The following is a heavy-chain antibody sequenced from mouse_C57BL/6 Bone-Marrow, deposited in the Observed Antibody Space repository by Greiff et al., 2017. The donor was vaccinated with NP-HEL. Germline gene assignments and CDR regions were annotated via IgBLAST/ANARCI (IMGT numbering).Heavy chain of an antibody. CDR1: GYIFTSYW. CDR3: ASEEITAYTMDY. Sequence: VKLMESGAELVRPGTSVKLSCKTSGYIFTSYWIHWVKQRPGQGLECIARIYPGTGSTYYNEKFKGKATLTADKSSSTAYMQLSSLKSEDTAVYFCASEEITAYTMDYWGQGTSVTVSA. D-gene: IGHD1-1*01. CDR2: IYPGTGST. V-gene: IGHV1-76*01. J-gene: IGHJ4*01.